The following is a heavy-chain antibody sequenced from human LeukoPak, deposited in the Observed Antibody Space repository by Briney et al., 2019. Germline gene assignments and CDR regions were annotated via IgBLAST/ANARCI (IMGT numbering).Heavy chain of an antibody. V-gene: IGHV3-23*01. Sequence: GGTLRLSCAASGFTFSSYGMSWVRQAPGKGLEWVSAISGSGGSTYYADSVKGRFTIYRDNAKNSLYLQMKSLRAEDTAVHYCARAGGWGYSSSSGYYFDYWGQGTLVTVSS. D-gene: IGHD6-6*01. CDR2: ISGSGGST. CDR1: GFTFSSYG. CDR3: ARAGGWGYSSSSGYYFDY. J-gene: IGHJ4*02.